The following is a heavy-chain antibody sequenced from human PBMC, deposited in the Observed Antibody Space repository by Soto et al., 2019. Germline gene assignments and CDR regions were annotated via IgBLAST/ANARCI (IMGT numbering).Heavy chain of an antibody. CDR2: IDPSDSYT. J-gene: IGHJ6*02. D-gene: IGHD6-13*01. CDR1: GYSFTSYW. Sequence: GESLKISCKGSGYSFTSYWISWVRQMPGKGLEWMGRIDPSDSYTNYSPSFQGHVTISADKSISTAYLQWSSLKASDTAMYYCARFFGGYSSYGRNYGMDVWGQGTTVTVSS. CDR3: ARFFGGYSSYGRNYGMDV. V-gene: IGHV5-10-1*01.